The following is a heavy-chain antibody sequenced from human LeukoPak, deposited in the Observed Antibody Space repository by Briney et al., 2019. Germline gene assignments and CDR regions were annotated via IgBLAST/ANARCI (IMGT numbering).Heavy chain of an antibody. CDR3: ARDKQPGDN. Sequence: SETLSLTCTVSGGSISIYYWSWIRQPPGKGLEWLGYIYNSGSTNYNPSLKSRVTISVDTSKKQFSVKVRSVNAADTAVYYCARDKQPGDNWGEGILVTVS. D-gene: IGHD5-18*01. CDR1: GGSISIYY. CDR2: IYNSGST. V-gene: IGHV4-59*12. J-gene: IGHJ4*02.